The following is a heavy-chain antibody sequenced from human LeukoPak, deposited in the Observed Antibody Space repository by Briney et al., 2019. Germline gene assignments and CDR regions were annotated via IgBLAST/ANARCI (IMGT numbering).Heavy chain of an antibody. Sequence: AGGSLRLSCVASGFTFDNYAMHWVRQAPGKALEWVSGINWNSDTIKYADSVKGRFTISRDNAKSSLYLQMNSLRAEDMALYFCVKSPRGAVWYYFDYWGQGTLVTVSS. CDR1: GFTFDNYA. J-gene: IGHJ4*02. CDR2: INWNSDTI. CDR3: VKSPRGAVWYYFDY. D-gene: IGHD3-10*01. V-gene: IGHV3-9*03.